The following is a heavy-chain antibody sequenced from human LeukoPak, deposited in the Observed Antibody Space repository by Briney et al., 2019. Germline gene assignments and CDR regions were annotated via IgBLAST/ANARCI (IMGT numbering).Heavy chain of an antibody. V-gene: IGHV3-33*01. D-gene: IGHD4-17*01. CDR3: ARDGTVTAGPFDP. CDR2: IWYDGSNK. Sequence: GRSLRLSCAAPGILFSSFGMHWLRQAPGKGLEWVAFIWYDGSNKYYADSVKGRFTISRDNSKNTLYLQMNSLTAEDTAVYYCARDGTVTAGPFDPWGGGTLVTVSS. CDR1: GILFSSFG. J-gene: IGHJ5*02.